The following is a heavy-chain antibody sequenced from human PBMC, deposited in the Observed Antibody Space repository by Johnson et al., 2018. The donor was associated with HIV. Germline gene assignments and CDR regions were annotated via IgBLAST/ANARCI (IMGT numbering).Heavy chain of an antibody. J-gene: IGHJ3*02. CDR3: AKGRYSSSWYLAGAFDI. D-gene: IGHD6-13*01. CDR2: ISGSGGST. V-gene: IGHV3-23*04. CDR1: GFAFSSYA. Sequence: VQLVESGGGLVQPGGSLRLSCAASGFAFSSYAMTWVRQAPGKGLEWVSAISGSGGSTYYADSVKGQFTIYRDNSKNTLYLQMNSLRAEDTAIYYCAKGRYSSSWYLAGAFDIWGQGTMVTVSS.